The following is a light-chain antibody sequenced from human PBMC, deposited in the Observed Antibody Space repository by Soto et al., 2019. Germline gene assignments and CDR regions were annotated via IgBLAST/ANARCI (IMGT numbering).Light chain of an antibody. Sequence: DIQVTQYPSSLSAFVGDRITIPCRASQGIKNYLAWYQQKPGEIPKLLIYAPSTFDSGIPPRFSGSGSGTDFTLTINNLQTEDVATYYGQRYYNAPFTFGGGTKVEI. CDR2: APS. J-gene: IGKJ4*01. V-gene: IGKV1-27*01. CDR1: QGIKNY. CDR3: QRYYNAPFT.